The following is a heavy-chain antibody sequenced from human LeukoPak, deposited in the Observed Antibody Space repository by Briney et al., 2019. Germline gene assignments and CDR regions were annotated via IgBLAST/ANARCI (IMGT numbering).Heavy chain of an antibody. CDR2: ISGSGGST. V-gene: IGHV3-23*01. CDR1: GFTFSSYA. D-gene: IGHD3-10*01. CDR3: AKGSYYYGSGSHFDS. Sequence: GGSLRLSCAASGFTFSSYAMSWVRQAPGKGLEWVSGISGSGGSTYYADSVKGRFTISRDNSKNTLYLQMDSLRAGDTAVYYCAKGSYYYGSGSHFDSWGQGTLVTVSS. J-gene: IGHJ4*02.